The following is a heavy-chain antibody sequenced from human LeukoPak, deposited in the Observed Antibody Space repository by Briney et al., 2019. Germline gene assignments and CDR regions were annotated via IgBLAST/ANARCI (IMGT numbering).Heavy chain of an antibody. CDR2: ISDIGSI. CDR1: GGSISSYY. D-gene: IGHD3-10*01. J-gene: IGHJ3*02. CDR3: ARTLVTMVRGVITDAFDI. V-gene: IGHV4-59*08. Sequence: SETLSLTCTVSGGSISSYYWSWIRQPPGKGLEWIAYISDIGSINYNPSLKSRVTISLDTSKNQFSLKLSSVTAADTAVYYCARTLVTMVRGVITDAFDIWGQGTMVTVSS.